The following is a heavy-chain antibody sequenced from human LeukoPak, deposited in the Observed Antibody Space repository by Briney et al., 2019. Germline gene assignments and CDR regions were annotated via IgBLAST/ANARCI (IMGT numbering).Heavy chain of an antibody. Sequence: SETLSLTCAVYGGSFSGYYWSWIRQPPGKGLEWIGEINHSGSTNYNPSLKSRVTISVDTSKNQFSLKLGSVTAADTAVYYCARGTAVAGKLDYWGQGTLVTVSS. V-gene: IGHV4-34*01. CDR3: ARGTAVAGKLDY. J-gene: IGHJ4*02. D-gene: IGHD6-19*01. CDR2: INHSGST. CDR1: GGSFSGYY.